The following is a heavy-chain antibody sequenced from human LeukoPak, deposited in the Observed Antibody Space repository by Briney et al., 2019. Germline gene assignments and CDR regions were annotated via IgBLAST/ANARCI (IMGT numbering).Heavy chain of an antibody. CDR3: ARLGQPNAFDI. Sequence: PSETLSLTCTVSGGSISSFCWSWIRQPPGKGLEWIGYISNSGRTNYNPSLKSRVTISADTSKNQLSLKLSSVTAADTAVYFCARLGQPNAFDIWGQGTMVTVSS. D-gene: IGHD3-16*01. V-gene: IGHV4-59*08. CDR1: GGSISSFC. CDR2: ISNSGRT. J-gene: IGHJ3*02.